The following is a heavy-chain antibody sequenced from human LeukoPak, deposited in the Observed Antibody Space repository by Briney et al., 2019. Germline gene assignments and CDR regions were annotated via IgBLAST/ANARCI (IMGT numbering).Heavy chain of an antibody. V-gene: IGHV1-58*01. J-gene: IGHJ6*02. CDR2: IVVGSGNT. CDR1: GFTFTSSA. Sequence: SVKVSCTASGFTFTSSAVQWVRQARGQRLEWIGWIVVGSGNTNYAQKFQERVTITRDMSTSTAYMELSSLRSEDTAVYYCAAGTQWELNYYYYGMDVWGQGTTVTVSS. D-gene: IGHD1-26*01. CDR3: AAGTQWELNYYYYGMDV.